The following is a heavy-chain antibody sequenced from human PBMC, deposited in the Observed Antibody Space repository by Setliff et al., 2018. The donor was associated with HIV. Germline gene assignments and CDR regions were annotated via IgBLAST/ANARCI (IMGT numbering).Heavy chain of an antibody. Sequence: ASVKVSCKASGYIFTNYVIHWVRQAPGQRLEWMGWINAGNGNTKYSQKFQGRVTITRDKSATTAYMELSSLRSEDTAVYYCARNPRIAVAGTDYYYYMDVWGKGTTVTVSS. J-gene: IGHJ6*03. CDR2: INAGNGNT. CDR3: ARNPRIAVAGTDYYYYMDV. V-gene: IGHV1-3*01. D-gene: IGHD6-19*01. CDR1: GYIFTNYV.